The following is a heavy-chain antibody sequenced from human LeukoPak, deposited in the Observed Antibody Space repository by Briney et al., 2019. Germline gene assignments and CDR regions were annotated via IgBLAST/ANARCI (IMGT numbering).Heavy chain of an antibody. CDR1: GFTFSSYS. Sequence: GGSLRLSCAASGFTFSSYSMNWVRQAPGKGPEWVSYISSSSSTIYYADSVKGRFTISRDNAKNSLYLQMNSLRAEDTAVYYCVRDVMVRGVLFYYYYMDVWGKGTTVTVSS. V-gene: IGHV3-48*04. J-gene: IGHJ6*03. D-gene: IGHD3-10*01. CDR2: ISSSSSTI. CDR3: VRDVMVRGVLFYYYYMDV.